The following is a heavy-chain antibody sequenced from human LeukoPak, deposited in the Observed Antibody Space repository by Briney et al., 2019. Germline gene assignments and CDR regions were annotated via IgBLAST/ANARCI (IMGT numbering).Heavy chain of an antibody. Sequence: PGGSLRLSCAASGFTFSSYSMNWVRQAPGKGLEWVAVVSFEGSNKYYADSVKGRFTISRDNSKNTLSLQMNSLRAEDTAVYYCAKDMGYYYGSGSYPPENDYWGQGTLVTVSS. CDR3: AKDMGYYYGSGSYPPENDY. D-gene: IGHD3-10*01. CDR2: VSFEGSNK. J-gene: IGHJ4*02. CDR1: GFTFSSYS. V-gene: IGHV3-30*18.